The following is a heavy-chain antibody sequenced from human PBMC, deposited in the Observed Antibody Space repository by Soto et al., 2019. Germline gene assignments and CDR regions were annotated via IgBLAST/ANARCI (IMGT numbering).Heavy chain of an antibody. J-gene: IGHJ6*02. CDR3: ASGGMGAAGIYYYGLDV. CDR1: GFTFSSLA. Sequence: GGSLRLSCAASGFTFSSLAMTWVRQAPGKGLEWVSSISSRGSATYYAGSVKGRFTISRDNSRNTLYLQMNGLRAEDAAVYYCASGGMGAAGIYYYGLDVWGRGTTVTVSS. D-gene: IGHD6-13*01. CDR2: ISSRGSAT. V-gene: IGHV3-23*01.